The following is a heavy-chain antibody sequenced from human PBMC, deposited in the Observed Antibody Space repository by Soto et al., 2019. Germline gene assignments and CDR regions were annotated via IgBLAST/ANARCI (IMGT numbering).Heavy chain of an antibody. CDR3: AGYYDILTGYYTMGY. V-gene: IGHV1-3*01. D-gene: IGHD3-9*01. CDR1: GYTFTSYA. Sequence: QVQLVQSGAEVKKPGASVKVSCKTSGYTFTSYAMHWVRQAPGQRLEWMGWINAGNGNTKYSQKFQGRVTFTRDTSASTAYMELSSLRSEDTAVYYCAGYYDILTGYYTMGYWGQGTLVTVSS. J-gene: IGHJ4*02. CDR2: INAGNGNT.